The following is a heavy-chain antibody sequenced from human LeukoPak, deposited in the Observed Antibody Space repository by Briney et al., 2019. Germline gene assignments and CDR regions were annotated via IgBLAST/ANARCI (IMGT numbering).Heavy chain of an antibody. CDR3: ARGRSRSSSWYPHHYYSEGMDV. Sequence: PSETLSLTCTVSGGSISSGCYYWIWIRQPAGKGLEWIGRIYTSGSTNYNASLKSRVTIAVDTSKDQFSLNLRSVTAADTAVCDCARGRSRSSSWYPHHYYSEGMDVWGQGTTVTVSS. V-gene: IGHV4-61*02. CDR2: IYTSGST. J-gene: IGHJ6*02. D-gene: IGHD6-13*01. CDR1: GGSISSGCYY.